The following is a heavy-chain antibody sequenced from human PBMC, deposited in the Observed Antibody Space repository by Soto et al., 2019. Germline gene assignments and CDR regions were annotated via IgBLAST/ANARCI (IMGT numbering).Heavy chain of an antibody. J-gene: IGHJ4*01. CDR3: ARGGEAQYYYASNLIRF. Sequence: QVQLVQSGAEVKKPGASVKVSCKASGYTFTSYAMHWVRQAPGQRVEWMGWINAGNGNTKYSQKFQGRVTITRDTSASKAYMELSGLRSEGTAVYYCARGGEAQYYYASNLIRFWGQGTLVTVSS. CDR1: GYTFTSYA. D-gene: IGHD3-22*01. CDR2: INAGNGNT. V-gene: IGHV1-3*01.